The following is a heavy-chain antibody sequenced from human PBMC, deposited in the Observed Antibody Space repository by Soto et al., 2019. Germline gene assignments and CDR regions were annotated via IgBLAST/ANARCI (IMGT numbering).Heavy chain of an antibody. V-gene: IGHV4-59*02. CDR2: MHYTGFS. Sequence: PSETLSLTCSFSGDSVTSHYLTWIRQSPEKGLEWIGYMHYTGFSHYNPSLKSRLTISVDRSKNQFTLQLTSVTVADTAVYYCAMEQLVHDIQLDWFDPWGQGTLVNVFS. CDR3: AMEQLVHDIQLDWFDP. CDR1: GDSVTSHY. D-gene: IGHD6-13*01. J-gene: IGHJ5*02.